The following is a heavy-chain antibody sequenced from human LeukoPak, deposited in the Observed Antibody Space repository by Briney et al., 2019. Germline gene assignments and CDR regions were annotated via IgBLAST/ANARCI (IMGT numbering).Heavy chain of an antibody. D-gene: IGHD4-23*01. Sequence: SVKVSCKASGGTFSSYAISWVRQAPGQGLEWMGGIIPIFGTANYAQKFQGRVTITADKSTSTAYMELSSLRSEDTAMYYCARVSRGNSVGGDYWGQGTLVTVSS. CDR2: IIPIFGTA. CDR3: ARVSRGNSVGGDY. CDR1: GGTFSSYA. V-gene: IGHV1-69*06. J-gene: IGHJ4*02.